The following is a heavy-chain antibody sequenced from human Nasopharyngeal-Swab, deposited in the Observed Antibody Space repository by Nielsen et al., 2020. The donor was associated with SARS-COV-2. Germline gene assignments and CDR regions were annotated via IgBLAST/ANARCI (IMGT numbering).Heavy chain of an antibody. CDR1: GFTFSSYE. J-gene: IGHJ4*02. CDR2: ISSSGSTI. CDR3: AREPGLRFDY. D-gene: IGHD4-17*01. V-gene: IGHV3-48*03. Sequence: LSLTCAASGFTFSSYEMNWVRQAPGKGLEWVSYISSSGSTIYYADSVKGRFTISRDNAKNSLYLQMNSLRAEDTAVYYCAREPGLRFDYWGQGTLVTVSS.